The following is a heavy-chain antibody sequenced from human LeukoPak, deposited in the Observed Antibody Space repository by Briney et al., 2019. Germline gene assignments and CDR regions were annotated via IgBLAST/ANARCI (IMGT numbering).Heavy chain of an antibody. D-gene: IGHD3-3*01. CDR3: ARGVLYDFWSGYSRSERYYFDY. Sequence: ASVNVSCKASGYTFTGYYMHWVRQAPGQGLEWMGWINPNSGGTNYAQKFQGRVTMTRDTSISTAYMELSRLRSDDTAVYYCARGVLYDFWSGYSRSERYYFDYWGQGTLVTVSS. J-gene: IGHJ4*02. CDR2: INPNSGGT. CDR1: GYTFTGYY. V-gene: IGHV1-2*02.